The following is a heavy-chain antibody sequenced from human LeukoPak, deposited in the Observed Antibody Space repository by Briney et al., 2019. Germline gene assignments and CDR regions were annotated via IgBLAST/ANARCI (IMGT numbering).Heavy chain of an antibody. J-gene: IGHJ4*02. Sequence: GGXXRLSCAASGFTFSDYYMSWIRQAPGKGLEWVSYISSSGSTIYYADSVKGRFTISRDNAKNSLYLQMNSLRAEDTALYYCAREATVTTLDFDYWGQGALVTVSS. V-gene: IGHV3-11*04. D-gene: IGHD4-17*01. CDR1: GFTFSDYY. CDR3: AREATVTTLDFDY. CDR2: ISSSGSTI.